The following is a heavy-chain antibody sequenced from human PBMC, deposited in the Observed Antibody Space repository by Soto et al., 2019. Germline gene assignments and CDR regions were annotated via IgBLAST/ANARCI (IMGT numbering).Heavy chain of an antibody. CDR2: IKSKTDGGTT. V-gene: IGHV3-15*01. Sequence: WGSLRLSCAASGFTFSNAWMSWVRQAPGKGLEWVGRIKSKTDGGTTDYAAPVKGRFTISRDDSKNTLYLQMNSLKTEDTAVYYCTTDGKGLGDLFDYWGQGTLVTVSS. D-gene: IGHD3-16*01. CDR1: GFTFSNAW. J-gene: IGHJ4*02. CDR3: TTDGKGLGDLFDY.